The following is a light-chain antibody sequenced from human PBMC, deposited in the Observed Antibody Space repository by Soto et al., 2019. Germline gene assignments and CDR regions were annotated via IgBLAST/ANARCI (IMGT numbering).Light chain of an antibody. CDR1: SSNIGAGYD. J-gene: IGLJ1*01. V-gene: IGLV1-40*01. CDR2: GNS. CDR3: QSYDSSLSGYV. Sequence: VLTQPPSVSGAPGQRVTISCTGSSSNIGAGYDVHWYQQLPGTAPKLLIYGNSNRPSGVPDRFSGSKSGTSASLAITGLQAEDEADYYCQSYDSSLSGYVFGTGTKVTVL.